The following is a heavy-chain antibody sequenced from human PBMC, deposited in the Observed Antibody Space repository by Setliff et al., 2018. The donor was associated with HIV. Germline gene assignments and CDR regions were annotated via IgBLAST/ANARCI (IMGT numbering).Heavy chain of an antibody. CDR3: ATANRMVVVGVSTPGWTL. J-gene: IGHJ4*02. Sequence: PGGSLRLSCAASGFTFSSHNMNWVRQAPGKGLQWVSGISDRGGSIYYAESVRGRFTISRDNSKNTLYLQMSSLRVDDTAVYYCATANRMVVVGVSTPGWTLWGQGALVTVSS. CDR2: ISDRGGSI. V-gene: IGHV3-23*01. CDR1: GFTFSSHN. D-gene: IGHD2-21*01.